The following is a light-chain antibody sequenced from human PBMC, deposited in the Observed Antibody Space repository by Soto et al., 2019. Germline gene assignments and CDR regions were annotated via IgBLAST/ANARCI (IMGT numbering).Light chain of an antibody. CDR3: QQRSNWPTIT. Sequence: EIVLTQSPATLSLSPGERATLSCRASQSVGSYLAWYQQKPGQAPRPLIYDASNRATGIPARFSGSGSGTYFTLTISSLEPEDFAVYYCQQRSNWPTITFGQGTRLEIK. J-gene: IGKJ5*01. CDR1: QSVGSY. CDR2: DAS. V-gene: IGKV3-11*01.